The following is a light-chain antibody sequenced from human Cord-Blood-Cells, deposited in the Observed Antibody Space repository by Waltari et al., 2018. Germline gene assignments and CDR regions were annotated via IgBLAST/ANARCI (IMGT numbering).Light chain of an antibody. CDR2: QDS. J-gene: IGLJ1*01. CDR3: QAWDSSYV. CDR1: KLGDKY. V-gene: IGLV3-1*01. Sequence: SYELTQPPSVSVSPGQPASITCSGDKLGDKYACWYQQKPGQSPWLVIYQDSKRPSGIPERFSGSNSGNTATLTISGTQAMDEADYYCQAWDSSYVFGTGTKVTVL.